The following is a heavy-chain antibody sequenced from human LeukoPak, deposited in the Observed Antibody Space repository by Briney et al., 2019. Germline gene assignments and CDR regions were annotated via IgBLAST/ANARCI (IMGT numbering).Heavy chain of an antibody. V-gene: IGHV3-53*01. Sequence: GGSLRLSCAASGFTVSSNYMSWVRQAPGKGLEWVSVIYSGGSTYYADSVKGRFTISRDNSKNTLYLQMNSLRAEDTAVYYCARAPNEKVLNFYYYCYYMDVWGKGTTVTVSS. CDR1: GFTVSSNY. CDR3: ARAPNEKVLNFYYYCYYMDV. CDR2: IYSGGST. J-gene: IGHJ6*03.